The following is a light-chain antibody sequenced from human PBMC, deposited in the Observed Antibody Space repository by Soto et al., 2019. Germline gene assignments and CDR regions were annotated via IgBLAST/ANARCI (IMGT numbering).Light chain of an antibody. CDR2: QDN. J-gene: IGLJ2*01. CDR1: KLGDKY. Sequence: SYELTQPPSVSVSPGQTASITCSGDKLGDKYACWYQQKPGQSPVLVIYQDNQRPSGIPERFSGSNSGNTATLTISGTQAMDEADYYCQAWDSSAAVVFGGGTKVTVL. CDR3: QAWDSSAAVV. V-gene: IGLV3-1*01.